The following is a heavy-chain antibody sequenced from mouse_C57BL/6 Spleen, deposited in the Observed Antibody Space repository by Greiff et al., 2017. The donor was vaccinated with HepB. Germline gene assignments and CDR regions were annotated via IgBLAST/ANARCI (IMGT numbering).Heavy chain of an antibody. CDR2: SRNKANDYTT. Sequence: EVMLVESGGGLVQSGRSLRLSCATSGFTFSDFYMEWVRQAPGKGLEWIAASRNKANDYTTEYSASVKGRFIVSRDTSQSILYLQMNALRAEDTAIYYCARDDAGLFAYWGQGTLVTVSA. CDR1: GFTFSDFY. J-gene: IGHJ3*01. V-gene: IGHV7-1*01. D-gene: IGHD3-1*01. CDR3: ARDDAGLFAY.